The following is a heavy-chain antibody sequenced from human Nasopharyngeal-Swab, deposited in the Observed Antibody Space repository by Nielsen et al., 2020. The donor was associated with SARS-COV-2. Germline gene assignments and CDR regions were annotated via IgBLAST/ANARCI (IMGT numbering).Heavy chain of an antibody. D-gene: IGHD2-15*01. CDR1: GYSFTSYW. CDR3: ARHVDIVVPTSRHYYGMDV. V-gene: IGHV5-51*01. J-gene: IGHJ6*02. Sequence: GESLKISCKGSGYSFTSYWIGWVRQMPGKGLEWMGIIYPGDSDTRYSPSFQGQVTISADKSISTAYLQWSSLKASDTAIYYCARHVDIVVPTSRHYYGMDVWGQGTTVTVSS. CDR2: IYPGDSDT.